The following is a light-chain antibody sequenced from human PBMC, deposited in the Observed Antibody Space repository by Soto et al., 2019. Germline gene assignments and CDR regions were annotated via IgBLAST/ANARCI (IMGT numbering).Light chain of an antibody. CDR1: QSVLYSSNNKNY. Sequence: IVMTQCPDSLAVSLSERATINCKSSQSVLYSSNNKNYLACYQQKPGQPPKLLIYWASTRESGAPDRFSGSGSGTDFTLTISSLQAEDVAVYYCQHYYSTPLTLGGGTKLDIK. CDR3: QHYYSTPLT. CDR2: WAS. V-gene: IGKV4-1*01. J-gene: IGKJ4*01.